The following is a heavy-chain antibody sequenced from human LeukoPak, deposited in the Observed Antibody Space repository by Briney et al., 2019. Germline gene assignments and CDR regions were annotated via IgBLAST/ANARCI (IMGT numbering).Heavy chain of an antibody. Sequence: GGSLRLSCAASGFTFSSYSMNWVRQAPGKGLEWVSPISSSSYIYYADSVKGRFTISRDNAKNSLYLQMNSLRAEDTAVYYCASDALYSYCSSTSCYGPNDYWGQGTLVTVSS. CDR2: ISSSSYI. CDR1: GFTFSSYS. CDR3: ASDALYSYCSSTSCYGPNDY. V-gene: IGHV3-21*01. J-gene: IGHJ4*02. D-gene: IGHD2-2*01.